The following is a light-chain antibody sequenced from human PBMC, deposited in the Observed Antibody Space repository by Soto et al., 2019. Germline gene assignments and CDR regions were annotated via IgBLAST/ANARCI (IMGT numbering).Light chain of an antibody. Sequence: QSVLTQPPSASGTPGQRVTISCSGSSSNIGSNTVNWYQKFPGTAPKLLIYGNSNRPSGVPDRFSGSKSGTSASLAITGLQAEDEADYYCQSYDSSLSGYVFGTGTKLTVL. CDR3: QSYDSSLSGYV. CDR2: GNS. CDR1: SSNIGSNT. J-gene: IGLJ1*01. V-gene: IGLV1-40*01.